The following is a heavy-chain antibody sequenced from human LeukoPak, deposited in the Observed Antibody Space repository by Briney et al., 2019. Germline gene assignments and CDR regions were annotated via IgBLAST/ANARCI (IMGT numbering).Heavy chain of an antibody. Sequence: GASVKVSCKASGYTFTNYAISWVRQAPGQGLEWMGRISAYNGNTSYAQKFQDRVILTTDTSTSTAYMELRSLRSDDTAVYYCARTRARYCSGGSCRNWFDSWGQGTLVTVSS. D-gene: IGHD2-15*01. V-gene: IGHV1-18*01. CDR1: GYTFTNYA. CDR2: ISAYNGNT. J-gene: IGHJ5*01. CDR3: ARTRARYCSGGSCRNWFDS.